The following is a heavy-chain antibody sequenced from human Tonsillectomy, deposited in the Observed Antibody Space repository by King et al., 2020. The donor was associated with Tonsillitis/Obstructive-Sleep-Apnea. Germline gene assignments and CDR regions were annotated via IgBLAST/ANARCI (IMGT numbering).Heavy chain of an antibody. Sequence: VQLVESGGGLVRPGGSLRLSCAASGFTFSDFYMSWIRQAPGKGLEWISYIGSDNTIYYADSVRGRFTISRDNANNSLHLKLNSLTAEDPAGYYCAGGYSSSWSSRYYYYMDVWGTGTTVTVSS. CDR1: GFTFSDFY. CDR3: AGGYSSSWSSRYYYYMDV. CDR2: IGSDNTI. V-gene: IGHV3-11*01. J-gene: IGHJ6*03. D-gene: IGHD6-13*01.